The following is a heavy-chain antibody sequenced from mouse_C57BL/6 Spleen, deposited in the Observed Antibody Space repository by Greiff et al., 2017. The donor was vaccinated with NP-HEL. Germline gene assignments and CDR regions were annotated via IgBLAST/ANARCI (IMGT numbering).Heavy chain of an antibody. J-gene: IGHJ4*01. D-gene: IGHD2-13*01. V-gene: IGHV5-17*01. Sequence: EVKLMESGGGLVKPGGSLKLSCAASGFTFSDYGMHWVRQAPEKGLEWVAYISSGSSTIYYADTVKGRFTISRDNAKNTLFLQMTGLRSEDTAIYYCARLTHYAMDYWGQGTSVTVSS. CDR3: ARLTHYAMDY. CDR1: GFTFSDYG. CDR2: ISSGSSTI.